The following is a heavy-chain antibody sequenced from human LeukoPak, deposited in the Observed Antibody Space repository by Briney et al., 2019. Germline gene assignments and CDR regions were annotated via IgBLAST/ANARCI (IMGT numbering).Heavy chain of an antibody. CDR1: GFTFGRYW. CDR2: INPDGSTT. CDR3: ARVLSGSWDWFDP. D-gene: IGHD3-22*01. Sequence: PGESLRLSCAASGFTFGRYWIHWVRHAPGKGLEWVSPINPDGSTTTYADSVKGRFTISRDNAKNTVYLQMNSLRAEDTAVYYCARVLSGSWDWFDPWGQGTLVTVSS. V-gene: IGHV3-74*01. J-gene: IGHJ5*02.